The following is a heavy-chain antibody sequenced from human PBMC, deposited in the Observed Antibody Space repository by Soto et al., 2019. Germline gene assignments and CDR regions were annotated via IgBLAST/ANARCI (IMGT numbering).Heavy chain of an antibody. D-gene: IGHD2-8*02. J-gene: IGHJ4*02. V-gene: IGHV4-34*01. Sequence: VQLQQWGAGLLKPSETLSLTCAVYGGSYSGYDWTWIRQPPGTGLEWIGEINHSGSTNYNPSLKSRVPISVDTSTNQFSLKLTSVTSADTAVYYCARDKITGLFDYWGQGTLVTVSS. CDR3: ARDKITGLFDY. CDR2: INHSGST. CDR1: GGSYSGYD.